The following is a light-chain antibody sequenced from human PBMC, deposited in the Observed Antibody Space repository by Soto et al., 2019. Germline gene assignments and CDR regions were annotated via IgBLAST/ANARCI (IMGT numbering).Light chain of an antibody. CDR3: AAWDDSLDGVL. V-gene: IGLV1-44*01. Sequence: QSALTQPPSASGTPGQRVTIYCSGSSSNVEGHTVNWYQHLPGTAPKLLLYNNNQRPSGVPDRFSGSRSGTSASLAISGLQSEDEANYYCAAWDDSLDGVLFGGGTKLTVL. CDR1: SSNVEGHT. CDR2: NNN. J-gene: IGLJ2*01.